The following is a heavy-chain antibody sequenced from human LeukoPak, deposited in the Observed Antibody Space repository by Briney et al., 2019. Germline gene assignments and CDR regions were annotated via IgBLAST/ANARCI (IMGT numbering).Heavy chain of an antibody. D-gene: IGHD2-21*02. Sequence: ASVKVSCKASGYTFTSYYMHWVRQAPGEGLEWMGIINPTGGSTSYAQKFQGRVTMTRDTSISTAYMELSSLRSEDTAVYYCAALPHCGGDCYQLGWGQGTLVTVSS. CDR2: INPTGGST. J-gene: IGHJ4*02. CDR3: AALPHCGGDCYQLG. V-gene: IGHV1-46*01. CDR1: GYTFTSYY.